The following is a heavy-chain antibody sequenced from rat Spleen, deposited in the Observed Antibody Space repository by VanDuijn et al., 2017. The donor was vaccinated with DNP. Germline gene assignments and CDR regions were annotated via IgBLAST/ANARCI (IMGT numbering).Heavy chain of an antibody. D-gene: IGHD1-4*01. J-gene: IGHJ4*01. CDR2: ISYDGSSS. CDR1: GFTFSDYA. V-gene: IGHV5-17*01. Sequence: EVQLVESGGGLVQPGRSLKLSCAASGFTFSDYAMAWVRQAPQKGLEWVAAISYDGSSSDYRDSVKGRFTISRDNAKSTLYLQMNSLRSEDMATYYCARWPGYNPPYAMDAWGQGTSVTVSS. CDR3: ARWPGYNPPYAMDA.